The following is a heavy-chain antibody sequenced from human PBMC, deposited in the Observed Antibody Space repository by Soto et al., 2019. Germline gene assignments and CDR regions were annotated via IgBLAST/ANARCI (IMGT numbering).Heavy chain of an antibody. J-gene: IGHJ4*02. Sequence: PGGSLRLSCAASGFIFKMYWMHWVRQNPGKGLVWISRIYNDGTYSDYADSVRGRFTISRDNSKNTLYLQMNSLRAGDTAVYYCARDRNYFDYWGQGTPVTVSS. V-gene: IGHV3-74*01. CDR3: ARDRNYFDY. CDR1: GFIFKMYW. CDR2: IYNDGTYS.